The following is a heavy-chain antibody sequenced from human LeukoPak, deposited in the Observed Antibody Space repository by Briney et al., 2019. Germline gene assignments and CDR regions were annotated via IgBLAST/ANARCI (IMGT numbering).Heavy chain of an antibody. V-gene: IGHV1-2*02. CDR3: ASIFGVVILDAFDI. CDR2: INPNSGGT. CDR1: GYTFSGYY. J-gene: IGHJ3*02. D-gene: IGHD3-3*02. Sequence: ASVKVSCKASGYTFSGYYIFWVRRAPGQGLEWMGWINPNSGGTNYAQKFQGRVTMTRDTSISTAYMELSRLRSDDTAVYYCASIFGVVILDAFDIWGQGTMVTVSS.